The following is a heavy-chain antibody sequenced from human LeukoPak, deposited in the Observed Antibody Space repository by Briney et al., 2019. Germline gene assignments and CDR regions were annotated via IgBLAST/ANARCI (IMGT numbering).Heavy chain of an antibody. CDR2: ISAYNGNT. V-gene: IGHV1-18*01. Sequence: ASVKVSCKASGYTFTSYGISWVRQAPGQGLEWMGWISAYNGNTNYAQKFQGRVTMTRDTSISTAYMELSRLRSEDTAMYYCARDIAGPVDAYDIWGRGTMVTVSS. CDR3: ARDIAGPVDAYDI. CDR1: GYTFTSYG. J-gene: IGHJ3*02. D-gene: IGHD2-15*01.